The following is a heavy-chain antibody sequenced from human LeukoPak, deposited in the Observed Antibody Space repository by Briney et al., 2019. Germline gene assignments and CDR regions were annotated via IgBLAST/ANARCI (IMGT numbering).Heavy chain of an antibody. CDR1: GDSISSHY. J-gene: IGHJ4*02. CDR3: ARDQLGAVLYFDY. CDR2: ITGSGGST. D-gene: IGHD1-1*01. Sequence: ETLSLTCSVSGDSISSHYWSWVRQAPGKGLEWVSAITGSGGSTYYADSVKGRFTISRDNSKNTLYLQINSLRVEDTAVYYCARDQLGAVLYFDYWGQGALVTVSS. V-gene: IGHV3-23*01.